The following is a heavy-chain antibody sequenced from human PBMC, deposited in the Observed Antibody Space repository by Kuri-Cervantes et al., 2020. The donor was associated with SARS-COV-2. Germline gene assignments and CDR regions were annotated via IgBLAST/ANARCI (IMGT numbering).Heavy chain of an antibody. CDR1: SGSISSYY. CDR3: ARLTTVTTFDY. CDR2: IYYSGST. Sequence: SETLSLTCTVSSGSISSYYWGWIRQPPGKGLEWIGSIYYSGSTYYNPSLKSRVTISVDTSKNQFSLKLSSVTAADTAVYYCARLTTVTTFDYWGQGTLVTVSS. D-gene: IGHD4-17*01. V-gene: IGHV4-39*01. J-gene: IGHJ4*02.